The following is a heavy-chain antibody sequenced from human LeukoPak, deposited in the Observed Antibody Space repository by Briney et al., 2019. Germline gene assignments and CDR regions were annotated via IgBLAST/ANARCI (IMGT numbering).Heavy chain of an antibody. CDR1: GGSISSSSYY. Sequence: KPSETLSLTCTVSGGSISSSSYYWGWIRQPPGKGLEWIGSIYYGGSTYYNPSLKSRVTISVDTSKNQFSLKLSSVTAADTAVYYCARRYYGSGSYHFDYWGQGTLVTVSS. J-gene: IGHJ4*02. V-gene: IGHV4-39*01. CDR3: ARRYYGSGSYHFDY. D-gene: IGHD3-10*01. CDR2: IYYGGST.